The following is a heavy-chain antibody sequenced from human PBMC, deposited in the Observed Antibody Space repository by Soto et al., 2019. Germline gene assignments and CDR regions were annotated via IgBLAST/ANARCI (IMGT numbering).Heavy chain of an antibody. CDR3: ARGSYYYYGSGSVPEYYFDY. J-gene: IGHJ4*02. CDR2: MNPNSGNT. D-gene: IGHD3-10*01. Sequence: ASVKVSCKASGYTFTSYDINWVRQATGQGLEWMGWMNPNSGNTGYAQKFQGRVTMTRNTSISTAYMELSSLRSEDTAVYYCARGSYYYYGSGSVPEYYFDYWGQGTLVTVS. CDR1: GYTFTSYD. V-gene: IGHV1-8*01.